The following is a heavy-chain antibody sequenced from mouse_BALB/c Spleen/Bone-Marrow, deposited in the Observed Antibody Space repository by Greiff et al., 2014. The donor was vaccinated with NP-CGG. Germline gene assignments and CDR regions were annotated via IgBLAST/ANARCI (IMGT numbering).Heavy chain of an antibody. Sequence: VQLKESGAELVKPGASVKLSCTASGFNIKDTYLHWVKQRPEQGLDWIGRIYPAIFTKYDPKFQGKATITADTSSNTAYLHLSSLTSEDTAVYYCASYRYGWYFDVWGAGTTVTVSS. J-gene: IGHJ1*01. CDR1: GFNIKDTY. CDR2: IYPAIFT. CDR3: ASYRYGWYFDV. D-gene: IGHD2-14*01. V-gene: IGHV14-3*02.